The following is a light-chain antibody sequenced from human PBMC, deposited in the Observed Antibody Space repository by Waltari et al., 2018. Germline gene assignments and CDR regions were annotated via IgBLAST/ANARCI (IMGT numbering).Light chain of an antibody. V-gene: IGLV1-47*01. J-gene: IGLJ1*01. CDR3: AVWDDILRGYV. Sequence: QSVLTQPPSASGTPGQGVTISCSGSSSTIGRDNVYWSQQLPETAPKLLIYHTHLRPSGVPDRFSGSKSGTSASLAISGLRSEDEADYYCAVWDDILRGYVFGIGTKVTVL. CDR1: SSTIGRDN. CDR2: HTH.